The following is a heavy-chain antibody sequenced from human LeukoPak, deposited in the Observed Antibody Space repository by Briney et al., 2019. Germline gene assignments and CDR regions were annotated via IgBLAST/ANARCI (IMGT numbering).Heavy chain of an antibody. D-gene: IGHD7-27*01. CDR3: ARDRLGNWFDP. Sequence: ASVKVSCKASGYDFINYGISWVRQAPGQGLEWMGWISAYNGNTNYAQKLQGRVTMTTDTSTSTAYMELRSLRSDDTAVYYCARDRLGNWFDPWGQGTLVTVSS. CDR2: ISAYNGNT. J-gene: IGHJ5*02. CDR1: GYDFINYG. V-gene: IGHV1-18*01.